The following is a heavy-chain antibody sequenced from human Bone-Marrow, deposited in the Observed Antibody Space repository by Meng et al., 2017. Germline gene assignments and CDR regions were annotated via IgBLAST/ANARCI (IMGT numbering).Heavy chain of an antibody. CDR3: AARRDNYYDSSGYLAY. V-gene: IGHV1-58*01. Sequence: SAKVSCKASGFTFTSSAVQWVRQARGQRREWIGWIVVGSGNTNYAQKFQERVTITRDMSTSTAYMELSSLRSEDTAVYYCAARRDNYYDSSGYLAYWGQGTLVTVSS. CDR2: IVVGSGNT. CDR1: GFTFTSSA. J-gene: IGHJ4*02. D-gene: IGHD3-22*01.